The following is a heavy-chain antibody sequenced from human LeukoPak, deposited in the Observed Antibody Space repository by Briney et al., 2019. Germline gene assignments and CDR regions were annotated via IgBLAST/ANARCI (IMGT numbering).Heavy chain of an antibody. V-gene: IGHV3-23*01. CDR3: AKDPRDIVVVPAAMRGIDY. CDR1: GFTFSSYA. Sequence: GGSLRLSCAASGFTFSSYAMSWVRQAPGKGLEWVSAISGSGGSTYYADSVKGRFTISRDNSKNTLYLQMNSLRAEDTAVYYCAKDPRDIVVVPAAMRGIDYWGQGTLVTVSS. CDR2: ISGSGGST. J-gene: IGHJ4*02. D-gene: IGHD2-2*01.